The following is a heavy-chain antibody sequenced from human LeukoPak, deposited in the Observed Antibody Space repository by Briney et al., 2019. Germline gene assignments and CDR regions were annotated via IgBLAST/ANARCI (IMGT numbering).Heavy chain of an antibody. CDR2: IIWNSGSI. D-gene: IGHD2-15*01. CDR1: GFTFDEHA. Sequence: GGSLRLSCAGSGFTFDEHAMHWVRHAPGKGLEWVSGIIWNSGSIAYADSVKGRFTISRDNAKNLLFLQMSSLRAADTALYYCVKGHCSSSSCFPNYYYYMDVWGTGTTVTVSS. CDR3: VKGHCSSSSCFPNYYYYMDV. J-gene: IGHJ6*03. V-gene: IGHV3-9*01.